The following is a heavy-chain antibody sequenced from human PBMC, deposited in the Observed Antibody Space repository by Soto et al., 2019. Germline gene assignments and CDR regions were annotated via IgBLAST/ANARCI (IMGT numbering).Heavy chain of an antibody. CDR2: ISGSGGST. CDR1: GLTFSSYA. Sequence: PGGSLRLSCAASGLTFSSYAMILVRQATGKGLEWVSAISGSGGSTYYADSVKGRFTISRDNSKNTLYLQMNSLRAEDTAVYYCAKALVVVAANSPHPHAFDIWGQGTMVTVSS. D-gene: IGHD2-15*01. CDR3: AKALVVVAANSPHPHAFDI. V-gene: IGHV3-23*01. J-gene: IGHJ3*02.